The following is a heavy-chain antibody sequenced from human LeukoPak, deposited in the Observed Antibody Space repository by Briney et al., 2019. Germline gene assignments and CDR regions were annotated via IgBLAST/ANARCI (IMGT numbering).Heavy chain of an antibody. CDR1: GYTLTELS. CDR2: FDPEDGET. J-gene: IGHJ5*02. CDR3: ATGIWTSYCSSTSCTGVFDP. Sequence: ASVKVSCKVSGYTLTELSMHWVRQAPGKGLEWMGGFDPEDGETIYAQKFQGRVTMTEDTSADTAYMELSSLRSEDTAVYYCATGIWTSYCSSTSCTGVFDPWGQGTHVTVSS. V-gene: IGHV1-24*01. D-gene: IGHD2-2*01.